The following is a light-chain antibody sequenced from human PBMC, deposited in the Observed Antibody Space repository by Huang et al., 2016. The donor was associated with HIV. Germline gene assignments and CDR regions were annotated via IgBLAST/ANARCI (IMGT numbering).Light chain of an antibody. CDR2: WAS. CDR3: QQFYTTPLT. V-gene: IGKV4-1*01. J-gene: IGKJ2*01. CDR1: QSVLYSSTNKNY. Sequence: DIVMTQSPESLAVSLGERATINCKSSQSVLYSSTNKNYLTWYQQKPGQPPKLLIYWASTRDSGVPDLFSGSGSGTDFTLTISSLQAEDVAVYYCQQFYTTPLTFGQGTKLEIK.